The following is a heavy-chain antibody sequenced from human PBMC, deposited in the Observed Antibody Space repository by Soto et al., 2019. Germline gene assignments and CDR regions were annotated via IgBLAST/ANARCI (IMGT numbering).Heavy chain of an antibody. CDR1: GFTFSSYW. Sequence: EVQLVESGGGLVQPGGSLRLSCAASGFTFSSYWMSWVRQAPGKGLEWVANIKQDGSEKYYVDSVKGRFTISRDNAKNSLYLQMNSLRAEDTAVYYCARDPDWYYDILTGPGGGPNLGTYGMDVWGQGTTVTVSS. D-gene: IGHD3-9*01. J-gene: IGHJ6*02. V-gene: IGHV3-7*01. CDR2: IKQDGSEK. CDR3: ARDPDWYYDILTGPGGGPNLGTYGMDV.